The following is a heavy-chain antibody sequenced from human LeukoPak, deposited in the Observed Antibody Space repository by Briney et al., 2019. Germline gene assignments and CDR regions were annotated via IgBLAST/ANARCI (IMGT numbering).Heavy chain of an antibody. CDR3: VRGGTTMIVVVIDTGDY. J-gene: IGHJ4*02. Sequence: GGSLRLSCAASGFTFSSYGMHWVRQAPGKGLEWVAFIRYDGSNKYYADSVKGRFTISRDNSKNTLYLQMNSLRAEDTAVYYCVRGGTTMIVVVIDTGDYWGQGTLVTVSS. V-gene: IGHV3-30*02. CDR1: GFTFSSYG. CDR2: IRYDGSNK. D-gene: IGHD3-22*01.